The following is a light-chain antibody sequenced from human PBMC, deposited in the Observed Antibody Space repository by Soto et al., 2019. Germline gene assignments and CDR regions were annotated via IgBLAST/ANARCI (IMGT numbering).Light chain of an antibody. CDR2: DVS. Sequence: QSVLTQPRSVSGSPGQSVTISCTGTNSDVGGYNYVSWYQQHPGKAPKLMIYDVSKRPSGVPDRFSGSKSGNTASLTISGLQAEDEADYYCCSYAGSYTFVFGTGTKLTVL. J-gene: IGLJ1*01. V-gene: IGLV2-11*01. CDR1: NSDVGGYNY. CDR3: CSYAGSYTFV.